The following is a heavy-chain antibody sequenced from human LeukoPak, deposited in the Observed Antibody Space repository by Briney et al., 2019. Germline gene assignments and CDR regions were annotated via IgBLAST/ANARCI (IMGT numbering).Heavy chain of an antibody. CDR3: ARGASVVAGSDNAFDI. D-gene: IGHD6-19*01. J-gene: IGHJ3*02. V-gene: IGHV3-21*01. Sequence: GGSLRLSCAASGFTFSSYWMSWVRQAPGKGLEWVSSISSSSIYIYYAGSVKGRFTISRDNAKKSVHLQMSSLRAEDTAVYYCARGASVVAGSDNAFDIWGQGTMVTVSS. CDR1: GFTFSSYW. CDR2: ISSSSIYI.